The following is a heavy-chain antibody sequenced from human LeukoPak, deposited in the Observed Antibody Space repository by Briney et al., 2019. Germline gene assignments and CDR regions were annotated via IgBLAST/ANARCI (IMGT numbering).Heavy chain of an antibody. J-gene: IGHJ4*02. CDR1: GFTFSSYW. D-gene: IGHD1-14*01. CDR3: ARDPDRRSPEYYFDY. Sequence: GGSLRLYCAASGFTFSSYWMRWVRQAPGKGLEWVANIKQDGSEKYYVDSVKGRFTISRDNAKNSLYLQMNSLRAEDTAVYYCARDPDRRSPEYYFDYWGQGTLVTVSS. CDR2: IKQDGSEK. V-gene: IGHV3-7*01.